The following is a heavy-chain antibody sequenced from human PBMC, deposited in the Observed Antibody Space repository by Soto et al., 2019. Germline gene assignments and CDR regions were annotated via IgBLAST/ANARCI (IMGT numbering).Heavy chain of an antibody. CDR3: ARVMVIRGVIPSHFGL. CDR1: GCTFNSYG. CDR2: IIPLYGTV. Sequence: QDHLAQSGAEVKKPGSSVTVSCKASGCTFNSYGISWVRQAPGQGLDWMGVIIPLYGTVNYAQKFQGRVSITADKSTNSASMDLSSRRSDATAVYYWARVMVIRGVIPSHFGLWGKGPLATVS. J-gene: IGHJ4*02. V-gene: IGHV1-69*06. D-gene: IGHD3-10*01.